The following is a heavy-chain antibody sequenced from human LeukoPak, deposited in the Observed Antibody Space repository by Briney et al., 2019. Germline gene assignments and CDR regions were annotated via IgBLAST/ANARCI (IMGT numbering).Heavy chain of an antibody. Sequence: SVKVSCKASGGTFSSYAITWVRQAPGQGLEWMGRIIPTLEIANYAQKFQGRVTITADKSTSTVYMELSSLRPEDTAVYYCARVLSGSWLWFWGQGTLVTVSS. D-gene: IGHD5-18*01. CDR2: IIPTLEIA. CDR1: GGTFSSYA. J-gene: IGHJ4*02. V-gene: IGHV1-69*04. CDR3: ARVLSGSWLWF.